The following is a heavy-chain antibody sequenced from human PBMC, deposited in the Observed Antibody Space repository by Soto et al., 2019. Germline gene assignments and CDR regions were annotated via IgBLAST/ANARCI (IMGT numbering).Heavy chain of an antibody. CDR2: MNPNSGNT. J-gene: IGHJ6*03. CDR3: ARGRYYRIYYYYYMDV. Sequence: ASVKVSCKASGYTFTSYDINWVRQATGQGLEWMGWMNPNSGNTGYAQKSQGRVTMTRNTSISTAYMELSSLRSEDTAVYYCARGRYYRIYYYYYMDVWGKGTTVTVSS. CDR1: GYTFTSYD. V-gene: IGHV1-8*01. D-gene: IGHD3-10*01.